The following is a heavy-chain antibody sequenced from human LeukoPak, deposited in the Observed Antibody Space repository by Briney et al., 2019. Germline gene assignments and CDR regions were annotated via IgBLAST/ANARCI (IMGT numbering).Heavy chain of an antibody. Sequence: SETLSLTCAVYGGSFSGYYWSWIRQPPGKGLEWIGSIYYSGSTYYNPSLKRRVTISVDTSKNQFSLKLSSVTAADTAVYYCARRPAYYYDSSGYFRTQYYFDYWGQGTLVTVSS. V-gene: IGHV4-34*01. CDR3: ARRPAYYYDSSGYFRTQYYFDY. CDR1: GGSFSGYY. CDR2: IYYSGST. J-gene: IGHJ4*02. D-gene: IGHD3-22*01.